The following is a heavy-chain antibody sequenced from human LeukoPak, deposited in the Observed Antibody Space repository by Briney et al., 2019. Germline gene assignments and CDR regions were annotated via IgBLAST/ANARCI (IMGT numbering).Heavy chain of an antibody. Sequence: SETLFLTCAVYGGSFSGYYWTWIRQPPGKGLEWNGEINHSGSTNYNPSLKSRVTISVDTSKNQFSLRLSSVTAADTAVYYCARGPKKVAFDYWGQGTLVTVSS. CDR3: ARGPKKVAFDY. CDR2: INHSGST. CDR1: GGSFSGYY. J-gene: IGHJ4*02. V-gene: IGHV4-34*01.